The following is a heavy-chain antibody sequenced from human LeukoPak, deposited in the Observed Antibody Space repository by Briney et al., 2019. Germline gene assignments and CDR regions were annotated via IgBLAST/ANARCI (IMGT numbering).Heavy chain of an antibody. D-gene: IGHD6-13*01. CDR2: ISSSSSSI. Sequence: GGSLRLSCAASGFTFSSYSMNWVRQAPGKGLECVSSISSSSSSIYYADPVKGRFTISRDDAKNSLYLRMNSLRAEDTAVYYCARTATDTGEFDYWGQGTLVTVSS. CDR1: GFTFSSYS. CDR3: ARTATDTGEFDY. V-gene: IGHV3-21*01. J-gene: IGHJ4*02.